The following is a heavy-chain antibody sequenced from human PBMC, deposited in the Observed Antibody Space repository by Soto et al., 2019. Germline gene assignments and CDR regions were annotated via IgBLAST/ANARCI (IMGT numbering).Heavy chain of an antibody. V-gene: IGHV4-59*01. CDR3: ARGGGSASYFVYYYGMDV. Sequence: QVQLQESGPGLVKPSETLSLTCTVSGGSISSYYWSWIRQPPGKGLEWIGYIYYSGSTNYNPSLPSRLTISVDTSKNQFSRKLSSVTAAGTAVYYCARGGGSASYFVYYYGMDVWGQGPTGTVSS. CDR1: GGSISSYY. CDR2: IYYSGST. D-gene: IGHD3-10*01. J-gene: IGHJ6*02.